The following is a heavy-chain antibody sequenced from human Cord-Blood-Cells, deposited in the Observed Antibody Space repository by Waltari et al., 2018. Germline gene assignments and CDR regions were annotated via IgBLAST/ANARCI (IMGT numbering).Heavy chain of an antibody. J-gene: IGHJ4*02. Sequence: QVQLQESGPGLVKPSETLSLTCTVSGGSTSSYYWSWIRQPPGKGLEWIGYIYYSGSTNYNPSLKSRVTISVDTSKNQFSLKLSSVTAADTAVYYCARYRTGTFDYWGQGTLVTVSS. CDR3: ARYRTGTFDY. D-gene: IGHD1-1*01. V-gene: IGHV4-59*01. CDR1: GGSTSSYY. CDR2: IYYSGST.